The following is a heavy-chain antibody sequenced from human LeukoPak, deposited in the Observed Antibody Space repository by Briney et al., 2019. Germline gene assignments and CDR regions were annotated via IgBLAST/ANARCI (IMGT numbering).Heavy chain of an antibody. CDR2: IYYSGST. V-gene: IGHV4-59*01. J-gene: IGHJ5*02. D-gene: IGHD2-15*01. CDR1: GGSISSYY. CDR3: ARGLAVVAATSGWFDP. Sequence: TSETLSLTCTVSGGSISSYYWSWIRQPPGKGLEWIGYIYYSGSTNYNPSLKSRVTISVDTSKNQFSLKLSSVTAADTAVYYCARGLAVVAATSGWFDPWGQGTLVTVSS.